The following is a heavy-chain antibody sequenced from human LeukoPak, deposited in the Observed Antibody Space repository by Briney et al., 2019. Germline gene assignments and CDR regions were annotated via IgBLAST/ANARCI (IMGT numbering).Heavy chain of an antibody. J-gene: IGHJ4*02. V-gene: IGHV5-51*01. CDR1: GYSFTNYW. CDR2: IYPGDSDT. CDR3: ARHEDLWSFDY. Sequence: GESLKISFKGSGYSFTNYWIGWVRQMPGKGLEWMGIIYPGDSDTRYSPSFQGQVTISADKSISTAYLQWNSLKASDTAMYYCARHEDLWSFDYWGQGTLVTVSS. D-gene: IGHD3-10*01.